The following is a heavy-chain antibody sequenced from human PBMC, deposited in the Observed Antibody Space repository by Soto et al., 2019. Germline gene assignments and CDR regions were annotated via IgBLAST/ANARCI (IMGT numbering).Heavy chain of an antibody. J-gene: IGHJ5*02. V-gene: IGHV3-23*01. CDR1: GFTFSGYA. D-gene: IGHD6-13*01. Sequence: GGSRRLACAAAGFTFSGYAMSGGRQAPGKGLEWVSPISGSGGTTYYADSVKGRFTTSRDTSKNTLYPQMNSLRAEDTAVYYCATTIAAAGVHPSWGQGTLVTVS. CDR2: ISGSGGTT. CDR3: ATTIAAAGVHPS.